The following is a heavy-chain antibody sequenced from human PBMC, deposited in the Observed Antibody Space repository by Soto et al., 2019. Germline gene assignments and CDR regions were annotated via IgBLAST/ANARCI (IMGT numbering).Heavy chain of an antibody. CDR3: ARGRSGWHHDAFDI. V-gene: IGHV3-33*01. CDR1: GFTFSSYG. J-gene: IGHJ3*02. Sequence: GGSLRLSCAASGFTFSSYGMHWVRQAPGKGLEWVAVIWYDGSNKYYADSVKGRFTISRDNSKNTLYLQMNSLRAEDTAVYYCARGRSGWHHDAFDIWGQGTMVTVSS. D-gene: IGHD6-19*01. CDR2: IWYDGSNK.